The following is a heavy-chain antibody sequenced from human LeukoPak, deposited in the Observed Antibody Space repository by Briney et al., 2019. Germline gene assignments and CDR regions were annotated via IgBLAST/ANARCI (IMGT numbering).Heavy chain of an antibody. D-gene: IGHD1-26*01. CDR3: ARDSGSDSGDYYYYMDV. CDR1: GYTFTCYG. J-gene: IGHJ6*03. CDR2: ISAYNGNT. V-gene: IGHV1-18*01. Sequence: GASVKVSCKASGYTFTCYGISWVRQAPGQGLEWMGWISAYNGNTNYAQKLQGRVTMTTDTSTSTAYMELRSLRSDDTAVYYCARDSGSDSGDYYYYMDVWGKGTTVTVSS.